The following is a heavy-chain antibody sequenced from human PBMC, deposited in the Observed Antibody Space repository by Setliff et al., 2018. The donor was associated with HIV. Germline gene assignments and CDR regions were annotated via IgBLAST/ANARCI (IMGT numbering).Heavy chain of an antibody. Sequence: SETLSLTCSVSGYSISSGCYWGWIRHSPGEGLEWIGSIHQSGTTSYSPSLKSRVSISIDRSKNQFSLRLSSVTAADTAVYYCGLAMGGHCSDGRCYCFDLWGQGALVTVSS. CDR2: IHQSGTT. V-gene: IGHV4-38-2*01. CDR1: GYSISSGCY. CDR3: GLAMGGHCSDGRCYCFDL. D-gene: IGHD2-15*01. J-gene: IGHJ4*02.